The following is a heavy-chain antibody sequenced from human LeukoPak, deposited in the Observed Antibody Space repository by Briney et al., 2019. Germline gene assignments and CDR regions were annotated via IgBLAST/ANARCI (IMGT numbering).Heavy chain of an antibody. CDR3: ARDPGDQGNDWYLDL. V-gene: IGHV1-24*01. J-gene: IGHJ2*01. Sequence: ASVKVSCKVSGYTLTELSMHWVRQAPGKGLEWMGGFDPEDGETIYAQKFQGRVTITADISSSTAYMELSSLRSEDTAVYYCARDPGDQGNDWYLDLWGRGTLVTVSS. D-gene: IGHD3-10*01. CDR1: GYTLTELS. CDR2: FDPEDGET.